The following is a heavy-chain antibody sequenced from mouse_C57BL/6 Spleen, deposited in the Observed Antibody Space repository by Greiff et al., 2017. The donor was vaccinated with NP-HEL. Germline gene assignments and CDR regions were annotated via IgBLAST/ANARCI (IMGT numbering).Heavy chain of an antibody. CDR3: ARWGDYDPYFDY. CDR1: GYTFTSYG. D-gene: IGHD2-4*01. CDR2: LYPRSGNT. V-gene: IGHV1-81*01. Sequence: QVQLQQSGAELAIPGASVKLSCKASGYTFTSYGISWVQQRTAPVPSSIAPLYPRSGNTYYNEKFKGKATLTADKSSSTAYMELRSLTSEDSAVYFCARWGDYDPYFDYWGQGTTLTVSS. J-gene: IGHJ2*01.